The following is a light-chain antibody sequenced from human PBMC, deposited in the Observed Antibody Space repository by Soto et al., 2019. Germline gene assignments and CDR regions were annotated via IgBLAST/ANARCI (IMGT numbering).Light chain of an antibody. J-gene: IGKJ5*01. CDR3: QQYNNWPPIT. V-gene: IGKV3-15*01. CDR1: QSVSSN. CDR2: GAS. Sequence: RVMPQSPATLSVSPWERVTLSCTAIQSVSSNLAWYQQRPGQPPRLLIYGASTRATGIPARFSGSGSGTEFTLTISSLQSEDFAVYYCQQYNNWPPITFGQGTRLEIK.